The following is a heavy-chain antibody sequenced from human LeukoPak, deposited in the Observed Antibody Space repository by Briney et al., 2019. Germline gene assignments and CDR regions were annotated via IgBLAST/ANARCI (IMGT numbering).Heavy chain of an antibody. CDR3: AKRGPGSPESGKYYFDY. J-gene: IGHJ4*02. D-gene: IGHD3-10*01. V-gene: IGHV3-23*01. Sequence: GSLRLSCAASGFTFSSYGMSWVRQAPGKGLEWVSAISGSAARTFYADSVKGRFTISRDNSKNTLSLQMNSLRAEDTAVYYCAKRGPGSPESGKYYFDYWGQGTLVTVSS. CDR2: ISGSAART. CDR1: GFTFSSYG.